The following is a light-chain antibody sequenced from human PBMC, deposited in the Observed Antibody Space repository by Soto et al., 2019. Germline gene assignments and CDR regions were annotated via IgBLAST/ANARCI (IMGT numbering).Light chain of an antibody. CDR3: VSYTTSASYV. Sequence: QSALTRPASVSGSPGQSITISFTGTSSDVGNYIFVSWYRQHPGKAPKLMIYDINNRPSGVSNRFSGSKSGNTASLTISGLQAEDEADYYCVSYTTSASYVFGTGTKVTVL. J-gene: IGLJ1*01. V-gene: IGLV2-14*01. CDR1: SSDVGNYIF. CDR2: DIN.